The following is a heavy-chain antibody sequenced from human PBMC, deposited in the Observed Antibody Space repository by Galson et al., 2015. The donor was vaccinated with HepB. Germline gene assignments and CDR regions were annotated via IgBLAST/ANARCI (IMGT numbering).Heavy chain of an antibody. CDR3: VRRETLKPYPGGRNWFDP. Sequence: QSGAEVKKPGESLKISCKGSGYSFHLYWIAWVRQMPGKGLEWMGIIYPGDSETTYSPSFQGQVTISADKSTSTAYLQWSSLRASDTAMYFCVRRETLKPYPGGRNWFDPWGQGTLVTVSS. CDR1: GYSFHLYW. V-gene: IGHV5-51*01. J-gene: IGHJ5*02. CDR2: IYPGDSET. D-gene: IGHD3-16*01.